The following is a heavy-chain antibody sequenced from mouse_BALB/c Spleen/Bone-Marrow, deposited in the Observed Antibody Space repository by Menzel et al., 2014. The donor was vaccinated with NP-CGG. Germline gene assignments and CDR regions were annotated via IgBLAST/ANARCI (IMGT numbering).Heavy chain of an antibody. CDR1: GFTFTDYY. CDR3: ARDTNSDIYSYPDV. J-gene: IGHJ1*01. D-gene: IGHD2-1*01. CDR2: IRNKANGYTT. Sequence: EVQRVESGGGLVQPGGSLRLSCATSGFTFTDYYMSWVRQPPGKALEWLGFIRNKANGYTTECSASVKGRFTISRDNSQNILYLQKSTPRAQNSAPHYCARDTNSDIYSYPDVWGAGSTVSVSS. V-gene: IGHV7-3*02.